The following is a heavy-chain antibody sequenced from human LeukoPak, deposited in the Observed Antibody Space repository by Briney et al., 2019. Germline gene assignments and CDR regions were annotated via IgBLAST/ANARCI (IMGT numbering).Heavy chain of an antibody. CDR1: GGSISSSSYY. J-gene: IGHJ4*02. Sequence: SETLSLTCTVSGGSISSSSYYWGWIRQPPGKGLEWIGSIYYSGSTYYNPSLKSRVTISVDTSKNQFSLKLSSVTAADTAVYYCAREPDALRFFDYWGQGTLVTVSS. V-gene: IGHV4-39*07. CDR3: AREPDALRFFDY. CDR2: IYYSGST. D-gene: IGHD2-15*01.